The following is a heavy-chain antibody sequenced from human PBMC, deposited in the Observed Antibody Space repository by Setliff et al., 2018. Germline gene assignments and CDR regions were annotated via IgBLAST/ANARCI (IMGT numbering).Heavy chain of an antibody. Sequence: PGGSLRLSCAASGFIFSNAWMSWVRQAPGKGLEWVGRIKSKSDGETTEYTAPVKGRFTISRDDAKSTLYLQMNSLKTEDTAVYYCVRDGQWLVPHYWGQGTLVTVSS. CDR1: GFIFSNAW. CDR3: VRDGQWLVPHY. V-gene: IGHV3-15*01. D-gene: IGHD6-19*01. J-gene: IGHJ4*02. CDR2: IKSKSDGETT.